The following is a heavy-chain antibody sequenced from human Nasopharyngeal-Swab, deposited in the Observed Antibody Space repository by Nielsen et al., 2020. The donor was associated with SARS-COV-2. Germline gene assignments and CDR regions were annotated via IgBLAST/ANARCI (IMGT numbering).Heavy chain of an antibody. V-gene: IGHV4-61*01. J-gene: IGHJ2*01. CDR2: IYYSGST. CDR3: ARTRGGIAVAGRGYWYFDL. D-gene: IGHD6-19*01. CDR1: GGSVSSGSYY. Sequence: SETLSLTCTVSGGSVSSGSYYWSWIRQPPGKGLEWIGYIYYSGSTNYNPSLKSRVTISVDTSKNQFSLRLSSVTAADTAVYYCARTRGGIAVAGRGYWYFDLWGRGTLVTVSS.